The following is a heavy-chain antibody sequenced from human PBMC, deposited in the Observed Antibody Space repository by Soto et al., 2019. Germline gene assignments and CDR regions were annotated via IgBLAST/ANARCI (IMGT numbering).Heavy chain of an antibody. Sequence: QVQLVQSGAEVKKPGASVKVSCKASGYTFTSYYMHWVRQAPGQGLEWMGIINPSGGSTSYAKKFQGRVTMTRDTSTSTVDMELSSLRSEDPAVYYCPRSEMGTISDYWGKGTLVTVSS. V-gene: IGHV1-46*01. D-gene: IGHD1-1*01. CDR3: PRSEMGTISDY. J-gene: IGHJ4*02. CDR2: INPSGGST. CDR1: GYTFTSYY.